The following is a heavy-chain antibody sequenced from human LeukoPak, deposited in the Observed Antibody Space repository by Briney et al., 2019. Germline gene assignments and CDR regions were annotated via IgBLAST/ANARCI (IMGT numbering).Heavy chain of an antibody. CDR1: GFTLNTYW. J-gene: IGHJ3*02. D-gene: IGHD1-26*01. V-gene: IGHV3-74*01. Sequence: GGSLRLSCAGSGFTLNTYWMHWVRQGPGKGLVWVSRIYSDGGRTNYADSVKGRFTISGDTTKNTLYLQMNSLRAEDTAVYYCARSGRGGAFDMWGQGTMVTVSS. CDR3: ARSGRGGAFDM. CDR2: IYSDGGRT.